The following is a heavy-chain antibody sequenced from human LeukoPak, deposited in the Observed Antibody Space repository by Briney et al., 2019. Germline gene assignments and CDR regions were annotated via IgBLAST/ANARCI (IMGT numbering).Heavy chain of an antibody. V-gene: IGHV3-11*01. CDR3: ARGRGTTGPLPDY. CDR1: GFTFSDYY. Sequence: GGSLRLSCAASGFTFSDYYMAWMRQAPGKGLEWASYIGDSGSTIFYADSVKGRFTISRGDAKNSLYLQMNSLRAEDTAVYYCARGRGTTGPLPDYWGQGTLVTVSS. D-gene: IGHD1-1*01. J-gene: IGHJ4*02. CDR2: IGDSGSTI.